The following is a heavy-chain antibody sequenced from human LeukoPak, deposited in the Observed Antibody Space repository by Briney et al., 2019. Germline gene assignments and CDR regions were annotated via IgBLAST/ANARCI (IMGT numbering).Heavy chain of an antibody. Sequence: SETLSLTCAVYGGSFSGYYWSWIRQPPGKGLEWIGEINHSGSTNYNPSLKSRVTISVDTSKNQFSLKLSSVTAADTAVYYCYVAVRYGSGSYSDYWGQGTLVTVSS. CDR3: YVAVRYGSGSYSDY. D-gene: IGHD3-10*01. CDR2: INHSGST. V-gene: IGHV4-34*01. CDR1: GGSFSGYY. J-gene: IGHJ4*02.